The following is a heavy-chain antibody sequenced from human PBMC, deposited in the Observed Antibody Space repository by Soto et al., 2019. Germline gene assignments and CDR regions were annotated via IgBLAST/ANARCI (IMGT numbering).Heavy chain of an antibody. J-gene: IGHJ6*02. CDR2: ISAYNGNT. D-gene: IGHD6-19*01. V-gene: IGHV1-18*01. CDR1: GYTFTSYG. Sequence: QVQLVQSGAEVKKPGASVKVSCKASGYTFTSYGISWVRQAPGQGLEWMGWISAYNGNTNYAQKLQGRVTMTTDTTTSTAYMELRSLRSDDTAVYYCARSPLGWYVRPDYYYGMDVWGQGTTVTVSS. CDR3: ARSPLGWYVRPDYYYGMDV.